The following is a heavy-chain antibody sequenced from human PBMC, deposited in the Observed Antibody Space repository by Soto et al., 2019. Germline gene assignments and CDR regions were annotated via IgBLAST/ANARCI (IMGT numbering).Heavy chain of an antibody. V-gene: IGHV4-59*08. CDR1: GGSISNFY. CDR3: ARTVLGPDLLADSFVDYYYYIAV. D-gene: IGHD3-9*01. Sequence: SETLSLTCTVSGGSISNFYWSWIRQPPGKGLEWIGYVYYTGSTSYNPSLKRRVTFSADSSRGQFSLRLNSVTAADTAVYYCARTVLGPDLLADSFVDYYYYIAVCGQGPTVTVSS. CDR2: VYYTGST. J-gene: IGHJ6*03.